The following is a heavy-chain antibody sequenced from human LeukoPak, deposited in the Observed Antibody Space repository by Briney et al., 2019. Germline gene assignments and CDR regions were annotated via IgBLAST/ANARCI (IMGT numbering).Heavy chain of an antibody. CDR1: GFTFSSYW. CDR3: AREGELTGDVDGDAFDI. J-gene: IGHJ3*02. D-gene: IGHD7-27*01. CDR2: ISSSSSYI. Sequence: GGSLRLSCAASGFTFSSYWMSWVRQAPGKGLEWVSSISSSSSYIYYADSVKGRFTISRDNAKNSLYLQMNSLRAEDTAVYYCAREGELTGDVDGDAFDIWGQGTMVTVSS. V-gene: IGHV3-21*01.